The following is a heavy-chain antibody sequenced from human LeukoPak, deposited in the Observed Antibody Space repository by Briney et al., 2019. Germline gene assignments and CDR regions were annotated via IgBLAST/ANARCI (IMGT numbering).Heavy chain of an antibody. D-gene: IGHD1-1*01. V-gene: IGHV1-69*01. CDR3: ARGQFFSNDYYYYYMDV. J-gene: IGHJ6*03. CDR2: IIPIFGTA. Sequence: ASVKVSCKASGGTFSSYAISWVRQAPGQGLEWMGGIIPIFGTANYAQKFQGRVTITADESTSTAYMELSSLRSEDTAVYYCARGQFFSNDYYYYYMDVWGKGTTVTVSS. CDR1: GGTFSSYA.